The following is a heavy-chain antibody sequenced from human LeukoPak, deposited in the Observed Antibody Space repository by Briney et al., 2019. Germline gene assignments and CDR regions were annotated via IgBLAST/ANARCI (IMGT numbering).Heavy chain of an antibody. D-gene: IGHD5-18*01. CDR1: GGTFSSYA. J-gene: IGHJ4*02. Sequence: ASVKVSCKASGGTFSSYAISWVRQAPGQGLEWMGWINPNSGGTNYAQKFQGRVTMTRDTSISTAYMELSRLRSDDTAVYYCARAGDTIQLWFGFDYWGQGTLVTVSS. CDR3: ARAGDTIQLWFGFDY. CDR2: INPNSGGT. V-gene: IGHV1-2*02.